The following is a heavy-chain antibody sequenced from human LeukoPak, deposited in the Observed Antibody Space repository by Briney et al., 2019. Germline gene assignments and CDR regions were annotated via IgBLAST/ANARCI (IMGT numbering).Heavy chain of an antibody. CDR2: ISGSSSNI. CDR3: ARTYCGGGSFHPFDHYYHMDV. V-gene: IGHV3-21*01. J-gene: IGHJ6*03. CDR1: GFTFSTYS. D-gene: IGHD2-15*01. Sequence: GGSLRLSCAASGFTFSTYSMNWVRQAPGKGLEWDSSISGSSSNIYYADSLKGRFTISRDNAKNSLYLQMNSLRAEDTAVYYCARTYCGGGSFHPFDHYYHMDVWGKGTTVTVSS.